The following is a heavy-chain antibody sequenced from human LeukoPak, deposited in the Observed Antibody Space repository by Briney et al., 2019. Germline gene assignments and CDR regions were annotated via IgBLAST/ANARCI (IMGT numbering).Heavy chain of an antibody. J-gene: IGHJ4*02. CDR3: ARAGVVAARLELRPYYFDY. CDR2: INHSGST. CDR1: GGSFSGYY. Sequence: SETLSLTCAVYGGSFSGYYWSWIRQPPGKGLEWIGEINHSGSTNYNPSLKSRVTVSVDTTKNQFSLKLSSVTAADTAVYYCARAGVVAARLELRPYYFDYWGQGTLVTVSS. V-gene: IGHV4-34*01. D-gene: IGHD2-15*01.